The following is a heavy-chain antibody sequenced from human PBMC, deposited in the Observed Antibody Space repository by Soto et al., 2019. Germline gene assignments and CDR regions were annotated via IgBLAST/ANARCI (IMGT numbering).Heavy chain of an antibody. CDR1: GGSISSYY. D-gene: IGHD3-3*01. J-gene: IGHJ4*02. CDR3: ASVKGTNDFWSRYQFFDS. CDR2: IYYSGST. V-gene: IGHV4-59*01. Sequence: PSETLSLTCTVSGGSISSYYWSWIRQPPGKGLEWIGYIYYSGSTNYNPSLKSRVTISVDTPKNQFSLKPSSVTAAATAEYYCASVKGTNDFWSRYQFFDSWGQGTLVTVSS.